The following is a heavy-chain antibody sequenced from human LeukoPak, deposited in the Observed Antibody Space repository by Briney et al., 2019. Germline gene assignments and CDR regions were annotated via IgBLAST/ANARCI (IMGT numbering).Heavy chain of an antibody. CDR3: ARDLDYGEKSEDY. J-gene: IGHJ4*02. D-gene: IGHD4/OR15-4a*01. Sequence: ASVKVSCKASGYTFTTYYMHWVRQAPGQGLEWLGIINPSGGSTTYAQKFQGRVTMTRDTSTSTVYMEVSSLGSEDTAVYYCARDLDYGEKSEDYWGQGTLVTVSS. CDR2: INPSGGST. CDR1: GYTFTTYY. V-gene: IGHV1-46*01.